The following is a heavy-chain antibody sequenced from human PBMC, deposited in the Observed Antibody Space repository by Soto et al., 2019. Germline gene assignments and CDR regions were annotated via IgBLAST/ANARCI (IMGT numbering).Heavy chain of an antibody. CDR2: IIPIFGTA. D-gene: IGHD2-15*01. Sequence: SVKVSCKASGGTFSSYAISWVRQAPGQGLEWIGGIIPIFGTANYAQKFQGRVTITADESTSTAYMELSSLRPEDTAVYYCARAWGLRSIVVVVAPPIGWFDPWGQGTLVTVSS. J-gene: IGHJ5*02. CDR1: GGTFSSYA. CDR3: ARAWGLRSIVVVVAPPIGWFDP. V-gene: IGHV1-69*13.